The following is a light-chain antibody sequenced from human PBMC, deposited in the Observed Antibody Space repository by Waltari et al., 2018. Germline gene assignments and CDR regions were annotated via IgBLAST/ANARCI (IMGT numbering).Light chain of an antibody. Sequence: QSALTQPASVSGSPGQSIPISCTGTRSDVGSYNLVSWYQQHPGKAPKLMIYEVSKRPSGVSNRFSGSKSGNTASLTISGLQAEDEADYYCCSYAGSSTYVFGTGTKVTVL. CDR2: EVS. V-gene: IGLV2-23*02. CDR1: RSDVGSYNL. J-gene: IGLJ1*01. CDR3: CSYAGSSTYV.